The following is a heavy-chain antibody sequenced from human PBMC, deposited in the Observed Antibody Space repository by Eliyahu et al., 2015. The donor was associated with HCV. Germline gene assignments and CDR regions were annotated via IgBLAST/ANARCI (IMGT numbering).Heavy chain of an antibody. D-gene: IGHD5-18*01. CDR1: GFTFSSYA. J-gene: IGHJ4*02. V-gene: IGHV3-33*01. CDR3: AREDSYGLPFDY. CDR2: IWYDGTNK. Sequence: QVQLVESGGGVVQPGRSLRLSWAASGFTFSSYAMHWVRQAPGKGLEWGGVIWYDGTNKYYADSVRGRFTISRDNSKNTLYLQMNSLRAEDTAVYYCAREDSYGLPFDYWGQGTLVTVSS.